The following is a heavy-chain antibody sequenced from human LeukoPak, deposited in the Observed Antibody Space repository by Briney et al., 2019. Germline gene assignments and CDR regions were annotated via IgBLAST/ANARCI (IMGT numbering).Heavy chain of an antibody. D-gene: IGHD2-2*01. V-gene: IGHV1-46*01. J-gene: IGHJ4*02. Sequence: RASVKVSCKASGYTFTSYYMHWVRQAPGQGLEWMGIINPSGGSTSYAQKFQGRVTMTRDTSTSTVYMELSSLRSEDTAVYYCARDGPYCSSTSCYFDYWGQGTLVTVSS. CDR3: ARDGPYCSSTSCYFDY. CDR1: GYTFTSYY. CDR2: INPSGGST.